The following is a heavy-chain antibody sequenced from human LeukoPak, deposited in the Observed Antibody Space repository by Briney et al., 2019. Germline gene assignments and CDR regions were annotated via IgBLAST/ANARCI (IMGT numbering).Heavy chain of an antibody. CDR3: AICNSILTGYYSDYYYYMDV. CDR1: DGSISSSTYY. Sequence: SETLSLTCTVSDGSISSSTYYWGWVRQPPGKGLEWIGFIYYSGKSYYNPSLKSRVTISVDTSKNQFSLKLCSVTAADTGVYYCAICNSILTGYYSDYYYYMDVWGKGTTVTVSS. J-gene: IGHJ6*03. CDR2: IYYSGKS. V-gene: IGHV4-39*01. D-gene: IGHD3-9*01.